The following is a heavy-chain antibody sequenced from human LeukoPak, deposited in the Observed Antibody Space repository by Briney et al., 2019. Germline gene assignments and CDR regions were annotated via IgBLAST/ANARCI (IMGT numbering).Heavy chain of an antibody. CDR2: INPNSGGT. Sequence: ASVKVSCKASGYTFTGYYMHWVRQAPGQGLEWMGWINPNSGGTNYAQKFQGRVTMTRDTSISTAYMELSRLRSDDTAVYYCAREARQGLYDYVWGTNFDYWGQGTLVTVSS. CDR1: GYTFTGYY. V-gene: IGHV1-2*02. D-gene: IGHD3-16*01. CDR3: AREARQGLYDYVWGTNFDY. J-gene: IGHJ4*02.